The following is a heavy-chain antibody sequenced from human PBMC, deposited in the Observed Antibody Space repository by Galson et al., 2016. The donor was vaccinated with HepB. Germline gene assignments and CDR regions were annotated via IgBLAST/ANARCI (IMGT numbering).Heavy chain of an antibody. Sequence: SLRLSCAASGFTFSNHWMHWVRQAPGKGLVWVSRISGDGSSTSYADSVKGRFTISRDNAKNTMYLQMKSLSAADTAVYYCARCSRSSAYYYYGMDVWGQGTTVIVSS. D-gene: IGHD6-6*01. CDR1: GFTFSNHW. J-gene: IGHJ6*02. V-gene: IGHV3-74*01. CDR3: ARCSRSSAYYYYGMDV. CDR2: ISGDGSST.